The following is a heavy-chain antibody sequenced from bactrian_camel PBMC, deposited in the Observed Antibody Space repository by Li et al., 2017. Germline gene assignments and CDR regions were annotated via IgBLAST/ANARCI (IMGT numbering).Heavy chain of an antibody. Sequence: VQLVESGGGSVQAGGSLTLSCAASGFTAETYYARSCMAWFRQAPGKEREGIATIDGDGSTTYGDSAQGRFAISKDNANNTLWLQMNNLKPEDTAMYYCAAGYRPGIPVFTNTGYGYWGQGTQVTVS. D-gene: IGHD5*01. CDR3: AAGYRPGIPVFTNTGYGY. CDR2: TIDGDGST. CDR1: GFTAETYYARSC. J-gene: IGHJ4*01. V-gene: IGHV3S44*01.